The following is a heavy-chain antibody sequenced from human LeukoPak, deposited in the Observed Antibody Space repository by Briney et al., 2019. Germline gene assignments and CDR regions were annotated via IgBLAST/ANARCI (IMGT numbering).Heavy chain of an antibody. CDR2: IFYSGGT. V-gene: IGHV4-59*08. J-gene: IGHJ4*02. Sequence: SETLSLTCTVSGGSFINHYLTWVRQPPGKGLEWIGCIFYSGGTTYHPSLMSRVSMSVATSKHQFSLKLSSVTAAVTAVYYGASPGGETRVMPFDYWGQGALVTVSS. CDR3: ASPGGETRVMPFDY. CDR1: GGSFINHY. D-gene: IGHD3-16*01.